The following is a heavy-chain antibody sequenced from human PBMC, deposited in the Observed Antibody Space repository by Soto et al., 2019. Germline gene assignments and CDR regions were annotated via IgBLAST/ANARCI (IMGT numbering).Heavy chain of an antibody. V-gene: IGHV1-69*06. CDR1: VGSFSSYA. D-gene: IGHD5-18*01. J-gene: IGHJ5*02. Sequence: GXSVKVSCKASVGSFSSYAISWVRQAPGQGLEWMGGIIPIFGTANYAQKFQGRVTITADKSTSTAYMELSSLRSEDTAVYYCARDAPLGGYSYGYGFGWFDHWGQGPLVTVSS. CDR3: ARDAPLGGYSYGYGFGWFDH. CDR2: IIPIFGTA.